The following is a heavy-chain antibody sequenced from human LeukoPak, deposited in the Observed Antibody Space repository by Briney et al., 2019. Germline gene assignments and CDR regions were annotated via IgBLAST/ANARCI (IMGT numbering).Heavy chain of an antibody. CDR2: IYYSGST. CDR3: ARVNYYGSGSSNWFDP. V-gene: IGHV4-59*01. J-gene: IGHJ5*02. CDR1: GGSISSYY. Sequence: SETLSLTCTVSGGSISSYYWGWIRQPPGKGLEWIGYIYYSGSTNYNPSLKSRVTISVDTSKNQFSLKLSSVTAADTAVYYCARVNYYGSGSSNWFDPWGQGTLVTVSS. D-gene: IGHD3-10*01.